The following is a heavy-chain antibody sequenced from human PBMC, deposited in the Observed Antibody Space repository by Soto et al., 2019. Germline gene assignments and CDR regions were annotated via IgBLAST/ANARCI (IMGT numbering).Heavy chain of an antibody. CDR3: ARHGGRIQLWTPTYYYYYGMDV. V-gene: IGHV4-31*03. D-gene: IGHD5-18*01. Sequence: SETLSLTCTVSGGSISSGGYYWSWIRQHPGKGLEWIGYIYYSGSTYYNPSLKSRVTISVDTSKNQFSLKLSSVTAADTAVYYCARHGGRIQLWTPTYYYYYGMDVWGQGTTVTVSS. CDR1: GGSISSGGYY. J-gene: IGHJ6*02. CDR2: IYYSGST.